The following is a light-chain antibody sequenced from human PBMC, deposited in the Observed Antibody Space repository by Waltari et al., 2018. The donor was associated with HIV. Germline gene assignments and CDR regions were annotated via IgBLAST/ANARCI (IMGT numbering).Light chain of an antibody. J-gene: IGLJ3*02. V-gene: IGLV1-47*01. CDR3: AAWDDSLNEWL. CDR2: REN. Sequence: QSVLTQPPSASGTPGQRVTISCSGSSFNIGRNFVSWYQQLPGTAPKVLIFRENQRPSGGPDRFSGSKSGASASLAISGLRSEDEADYYCAAWDDSLNEWLFGGGTKLTVL. CDR1: SFNIGRNF.